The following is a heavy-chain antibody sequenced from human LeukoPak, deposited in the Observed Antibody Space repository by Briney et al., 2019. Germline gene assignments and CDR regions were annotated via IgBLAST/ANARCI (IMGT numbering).Heavy chain of an antibody. Sequence: SETLSLTCTVSGGSISSYYWSWIRQPAGKGLEWIGRIYTSGSTNYNPSLKSRVTISVDTSKNQFSLKLSSVTAADTAVYYCARDVVGGTRDRSYYYYMDVWGKGTTVTVSS. D-gene: IGHD2-8*02. V-gene: IGHV4-4*07. J-gene: IGHJ6*03. CDR1: GGSISSYY. CDR2: IYTSGST. CDR3: ARDVVGGTRDRSYYYYMDV.